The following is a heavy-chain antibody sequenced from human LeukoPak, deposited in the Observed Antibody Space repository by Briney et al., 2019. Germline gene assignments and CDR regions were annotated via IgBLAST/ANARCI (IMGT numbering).Heavy chain of an antibody. CDR1: GFAFGNSW. CDR3: VVVVEPPDSDGFDV. V-gene: IGHV3-74*01. CDR2: INADGSTA. Sequence: GGSLRLSCTASGFAFGNSWVHWVRQAPGKGLVWVSLINADGSTATYADSVKGRFTISRDNARNTLSLQMNSLTIEDTAVYYCVVVVEPPDSDGFDVWGQGTMITVSS. D-gene: IGHD1-14*01. J-gene: IGHJ3*01.